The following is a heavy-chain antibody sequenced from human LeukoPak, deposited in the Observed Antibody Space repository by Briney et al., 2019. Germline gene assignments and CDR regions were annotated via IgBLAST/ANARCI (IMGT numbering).Heavy chain of an antibody. D-gene: IGHD6-19*01. CDR3: ARGRRQWLVLGWFDP. CDR2: IYHSGST. J-gene: IGHJ5*02. Sequence: ASETLSLTCTVSGYSISSGYYWGWIRQPPGKGLEWIGIIYHSGSTYYNPSLKSRVTISVDTSKNQFSLKLSSVTAADTAVYYCARGRRQWLVLGWFDPWGQGTLVTVSS. CDR1: GYSISSGYY. V-gene: IGHV4-38-2*02.